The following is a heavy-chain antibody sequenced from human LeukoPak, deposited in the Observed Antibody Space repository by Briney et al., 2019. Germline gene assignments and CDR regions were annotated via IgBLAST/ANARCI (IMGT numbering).Heavy chain of an antibody. Sequence: GGSLRLSCVASGFTFSNYAMSWVRQAPGKGLEWVSDITKSGRDTFYADSVKGRFTISRDNSKNTLYLQMNSLRGEDTAVYYCAREFTSAYSGSSRGLWGQGTLVTVSS. CDR2: ITKSGRDT. J-gene: IGHJ4*02. CDR1: GFTFSNYA. V-gene: IGHV3-23*01. D-gene: IGHD1-26*01. CDR3: AREFTSAYSGSSRGL.